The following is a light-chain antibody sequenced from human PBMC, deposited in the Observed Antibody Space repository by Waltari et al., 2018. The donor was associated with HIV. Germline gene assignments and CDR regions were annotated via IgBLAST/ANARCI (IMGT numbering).Light chain of an antibody. J-gene: IGKJ1*01. CDR3: QQDYSTPWT. V-gene: IGKV4-1*01. CDR1: QSVLYSSNNKNY. Sequence: DIVMTQSPDSLAVSLGERATINCKSSQSVLYSSNNKNYLACDHQKPVQPRKLLIYWAATRESGVPDRFSGSGSGTDFTLTISSLQAEDVAVYYCQQDYSTPWTFGQGTKVEIK. CDR2: WAA.